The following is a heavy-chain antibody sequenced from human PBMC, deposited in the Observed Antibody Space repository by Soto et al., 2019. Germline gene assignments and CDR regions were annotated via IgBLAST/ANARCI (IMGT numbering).Heavy chain of an antibody. J-gene: IGHJ6*02. CDR3: ANDLNRIRYRGGSYPDYYYYGMDV. CDR1: GFTFSSYG. CDR2: ISYDGSNK. D-gene: IGHD1-26*01. Sequence: GGSLRLSCAASGFTFSSYGMHWVRQAPGKGLEWVAVISYDGSNKYYADSVKGRFTISRDNSKNTLYLQMNSLRAEDTAVYYCANDLNRIRYRGGSYPDYYYYGMDVWGQGTTVTVSS. V-gene: IGHV3-30*18.